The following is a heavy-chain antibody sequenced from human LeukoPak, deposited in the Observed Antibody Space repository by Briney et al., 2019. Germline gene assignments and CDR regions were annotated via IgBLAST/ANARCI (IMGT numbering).Heavy chain of an antibody. CDR3: ARARRFLEWFFLDP. Sequence: ASVKVSCKASGYTFTGYYMHWVRQAPGQGLEWMGWINPNSGGTNYAQKFQGRVTMTRDTSIGTAYMELSRLRSDDTAVYYCARARRFLEWFFLDPWGQGTLVTVSS. J-gene: IGHJ5*02. D-gene: IGHD3-3*01. V-gene: IGHV1-2*02. CDR1: GYTFTGYY. CDR2: INPNSGGT.